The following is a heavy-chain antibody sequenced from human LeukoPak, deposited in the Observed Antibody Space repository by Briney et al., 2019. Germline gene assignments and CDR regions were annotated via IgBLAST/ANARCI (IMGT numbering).Heavy chain of an antibody. CDR3: ATSSAIVEVIAFDY. CDR1: GYTLTELS. D-gene: IGHD3-22*01. V-gene: IGHV1-24*01. Sequence: ASAKVSCKVSGYTLTELSMHWVRQAPGKGLEWMGGFDPEDGETIYAQKFQGRVTMTEDTSTDTAYMELSSLRSEDTAVYYCATSSAIVEVIAFDYWGQGTLVTVSS. CDR2: FDPEDGET. J-gene: IGHJ4*02.